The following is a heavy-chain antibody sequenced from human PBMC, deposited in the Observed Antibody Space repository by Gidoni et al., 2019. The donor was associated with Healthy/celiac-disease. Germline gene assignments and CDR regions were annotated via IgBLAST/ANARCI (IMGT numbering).Heavy chain of an antibody. J-gene: IGHJ4*02. CDR3: AREPYCSGGSCYHPSPI. Sequence: EVQLVESVGGLVQPGGSLRLSCAASGFPFGIYWMSWVRQAPGKGLEWVANRKQDGSEKYYVDSVKGRVTISRDNAKNSLYLQMNSLRAEDTAVYYCAREPYCSGGSCYHPSPIWGQGTLVTVSS. CDR1: GFPFGIYW. CDR2: RKQDGSEK. V-gene: IGHV3-7*03. D-gene: IGHD2-15*01.